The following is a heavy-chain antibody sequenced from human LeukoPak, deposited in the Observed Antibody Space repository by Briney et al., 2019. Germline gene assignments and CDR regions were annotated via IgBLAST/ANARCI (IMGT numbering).Heavy chain of an antibody. V-gene: IGHV3-23*01. CDR2: ISGSGGST. CDR1: GFTFSSYA. Sequence: GGSLRLSCAASGFTFSSYAMSWVRQAPGKGLEWVSAISGSGGSTYYADSVKGRFTISRDNSKNTLYLQMNSLRAEDTAVHYCANPLVVPAAINEFEDYWGQGTLVTVSS. D-gene: IGHD2-2*02. J-gene: IGHJ4*02. CDR3: ANPLVVPAAINEFEDY.